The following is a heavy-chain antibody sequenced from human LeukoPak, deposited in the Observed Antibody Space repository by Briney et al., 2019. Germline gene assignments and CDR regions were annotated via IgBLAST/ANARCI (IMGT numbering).Heavy chain of an antibody. CDR1: GGSMSDYY. V-gene: IGHV4-34*01. Sequence: PSETLSLTCTVSGGSMSDYYWSWIRQPPGKGLEWIGEINHSGSTNYNPSLKSRVTISVDTSKNQFSLKLSSVTAADTAVYYCARGRGITFGGVIVRFWFDPWGQGTLVTVSS. CDR3: ARGRGITFGGVIVRFWFDP. CDR2: INHSGST. J-gene: IGHJ5*02. D-gene: IGHD3-16*02.